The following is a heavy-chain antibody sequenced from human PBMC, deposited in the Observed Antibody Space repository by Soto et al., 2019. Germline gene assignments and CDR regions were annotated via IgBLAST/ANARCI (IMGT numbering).Heavy chain of an antibody. Sequence: QVQLVESGGGLVKPGGSLRLSCAASGFTFSDYYMSWIRQAPGKGLEWVSYISGSGGSTYYADSVKGRFTISRDNSKNTLYLQMNSLRAEDTAVYYCAKDHVAAAGSADYWGQGTLVTVSS. D-gene: IGHD6-13*01. J-gene: IGHJ4*02. CDR2: ISGSGGST. CDR1: GFTFSDYY. CDR3: AKDHVAAAGSADY. V-gene: IGHV3-11*01.